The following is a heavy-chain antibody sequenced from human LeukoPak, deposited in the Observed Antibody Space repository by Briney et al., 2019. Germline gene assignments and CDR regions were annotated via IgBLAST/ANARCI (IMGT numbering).Heavy chain of an antibody. Sequence: ASVEVSCKASGYTFTSYGINWVRQATGQGLEWMGRMNPNNGNTGYAQKFQGRVTMTGSTSITTAYMELSSLKSEDTAVYYCARDYYYDTSGHRSGYFDLWGRGTLVTVSS. CDR1: GYTFTSYG. CDR2: MNPNNGNT. CDR3: ARDYYYDTSGHRSGYFDL. D-gene: IGHD3-22*01. V-gene: IGHV1-8*02. J-gene: IGHJ2*01.